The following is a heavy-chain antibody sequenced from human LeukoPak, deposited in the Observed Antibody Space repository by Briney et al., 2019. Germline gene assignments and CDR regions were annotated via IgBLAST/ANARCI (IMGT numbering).Heavy chain of an antibody. J-gene: IGHJ4*02. CDR2: IYYSGST. Sequence: PSETLSLTCTVSGGSISSSSYYWSWIRQPPGKGLEWIGYIYYSGSTNYNPSLKSRVTISVDTSKNQFSLKLSSVTAADTAVYYCARRDGYKSFDYWGQGTLVTVSS. CDR1: GGSISSSSYY. V-gene: IGHV4-61*05. D-gene: IGHD5-24*01. CDR3: ARRDGYKSFDY.